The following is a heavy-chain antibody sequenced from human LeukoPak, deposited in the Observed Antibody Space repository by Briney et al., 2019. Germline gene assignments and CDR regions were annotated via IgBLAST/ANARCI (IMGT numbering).Heavy chain of an antibody. J-gene: IGHJ4*02. CDR2: ISYDGSNK. V-gene: IGHV3-30*18. D-gene: IGHD6-19*01. Sequence: GGSLRLSCAASGFTFSSYGMHWVRQAPGKGLEWVAVISYDGSNKYYADSVKGRFTISRDNSKNTLYLQMNSLRAEDTAVYYCAKVFPQWLVRGGFDYWGQGTLVTVSS. CDR3: AKVFPQWLVRGGFDY. CDR1: GFTFSSYG.